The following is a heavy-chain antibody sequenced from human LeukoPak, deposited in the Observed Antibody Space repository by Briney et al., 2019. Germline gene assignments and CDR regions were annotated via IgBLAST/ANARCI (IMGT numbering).Heavy chain of an antibody. Sequence: SETLSLTCTVSGGSISSYYWSCIRQPPGKGLEWIGYIYYSESTNYNPSLKSRVTISVDTSKNQFSLKLSSVTAADTAVYYCARVYYSNSYDYWYFDLWGRGTLVTVSS. CDR1: GGSISSYY. CDR3: ARVYYSNSYDYWYFDL. CDR2: IYYSEST. V-gene: IGHV4-59*01. J-gene: IGHJ2*01. D-gene: IGHD6-13*01.